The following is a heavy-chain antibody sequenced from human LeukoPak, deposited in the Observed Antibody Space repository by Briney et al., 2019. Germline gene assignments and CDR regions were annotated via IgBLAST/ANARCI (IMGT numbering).Heavy chain of an antibody. CDR3: ARHESVANWGNFDY. Sequence: SVKVSCKASGGTFSSYAISWVRQAPGQGLEWMGGIIPIFGTANYAQKFQGRVTITADESTSTAYMELSSLRSEDTAVYYCARHESVANWGNFDYWGQGTLVTVSS. CDR1: GGTFSSYA. J-gene: IGHJ4*02. CDR2: IIPIFGTA. V-gene: IGHV1-69*13. D-gene: IGHD7-27*01.